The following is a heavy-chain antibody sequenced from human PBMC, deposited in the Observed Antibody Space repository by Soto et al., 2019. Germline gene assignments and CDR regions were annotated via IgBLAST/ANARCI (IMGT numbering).Heavy chain of an antibody. CDR1: GFAFTNYG. D-gene: IGHD4-4*01. Sequence: GGSLRLSCAASGFAFTNYGFHWVRQAPGKGLEWVAHISNDGTKKFYADSVRGRFTISRDNSETTVYLHLTSLRPDDTALFYCARDVAMPTGLGLGYWGQGTLVTVSS. V-gene: IGHV3-30*03. CDR2: ISNDGTKK. CDR3: ARDVAMPTGLGLGY. J-gene: IGHJ4*02.